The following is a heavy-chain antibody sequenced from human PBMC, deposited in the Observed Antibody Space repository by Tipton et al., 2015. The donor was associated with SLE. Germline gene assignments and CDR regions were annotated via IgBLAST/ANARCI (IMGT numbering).Heavy chain of an antibody. D-gene: IGHD2-15*01. J-gene: IGHJ4*02. CDR2: IYYSGTT. Sequence: LSLTCTVSGGSISSHYWSWMRQPPGKGLEWIGYIYYSGTTNYNPSLKSRVTISVDTSKNQFSLRLSSVTAADTAVYYCARGMVVAPDFDYWGQGTLVTVSS. V-gene: IGHV4-59*11. CDR3: ARGMVVAPDFDY. CDR1: GGSISSHY.